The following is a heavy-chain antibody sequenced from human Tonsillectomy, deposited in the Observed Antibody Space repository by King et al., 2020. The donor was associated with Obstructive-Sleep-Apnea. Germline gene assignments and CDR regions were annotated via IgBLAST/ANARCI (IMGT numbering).Heavy chain of an antibody. D-gene: IGHD2-2*01. CDR1: GFTFCSYA. CDR3: AKDGRYQLPPGGWFDP. CDR2: ISGSGGST. Sequence: GQLVQSGGGLVQPGGSLRLSCAASGFTFCSYAMSWVRQAPGKGLEWVSAISGSGGSTYYADSVKGRFTISRDNSKTTLYLQMNSLRAEDTAVYYCAKDGRYQLPPGGWFDPWGQGTLVTVSS. J-gene: IGHJ5*02. V-gene: IGHV3-23*04.